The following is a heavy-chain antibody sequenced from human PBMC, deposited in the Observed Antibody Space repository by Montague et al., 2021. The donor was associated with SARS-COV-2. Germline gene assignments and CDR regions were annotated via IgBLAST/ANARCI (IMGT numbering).Heavy chain of an antibody. J-gene: IGHJ4*02. D-gene: IGHD4-11*01. CDR3: VRGGDYTDYGRVDY. Sequence: SETLSLTCSFSGGSISTGSYYWGWIRQPPRKGLEWIGSIYYSGDTYYXPSLKSRVTISVDTSKNQFSLRLSSATAADTAVYYCVRGGDYTDYGRVDYWGQGTLVIVSS. CDR2: IYYSGDT. V-gene: IGHV4-39*01. CDR1: GGSISTGSYY.